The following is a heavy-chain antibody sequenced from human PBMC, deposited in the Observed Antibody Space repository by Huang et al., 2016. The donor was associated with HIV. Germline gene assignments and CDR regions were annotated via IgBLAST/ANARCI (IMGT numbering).Heavy chain of an antibody. J-gene: IGHJ4*02. D-gene: IGHD3-22*01. Sequence: EVQVVESGGDLIQPGGSLRLSCAASGFSFSNYAMVWVRQAPGKGWGWCSGINGGAYKTYYAESVKGRFTISKDNSKKTLYLQMNSLRVEDTAVYYCAKDGYYHDSSGPYFFDYWGQGTLVTVSS. CDR2: INGGAYKT. V-gene: IGHV3-23*04. CDR3: AKDGYYHDSSGPYFFDY. CDR1: GFSFSNYA.